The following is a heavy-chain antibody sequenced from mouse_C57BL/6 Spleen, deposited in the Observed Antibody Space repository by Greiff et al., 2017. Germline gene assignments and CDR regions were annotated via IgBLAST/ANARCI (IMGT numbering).Heavy chain of an antibody. J-gene: IGHJ4*01. Sequence: QVQLQQPGAELVKPGASVKLSCKASGYTFTSYWMHWVKQRPGQGLEWIGMIHPNSGSTNYNEKFKSKATLTVDKSSSTAYMQLSSLTSEDSAVYYCARGYLRGRENYAMDYWGQGTSVTVSS. CDR1: GYTFTSYW. CDR2: IHPNSGST. V-gene: IGHV1-64*01. D-gene: IGHD2-12*01. CDR3: ARGYLRGRENYAMDY.